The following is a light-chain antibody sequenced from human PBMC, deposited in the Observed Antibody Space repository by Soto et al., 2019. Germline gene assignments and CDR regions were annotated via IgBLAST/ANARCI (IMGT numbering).Light chain of an antibody. CDR1: SSDVGAYNF. CDR2: EVN. J-gene: IGLJ1*01. CDR3: SSFTRSSTYV. V-gene: IGLV2-14*01. Sequence: LTQPASVSGSPGQSITISCTGTSSDVGAYNFVSWYQQYPGKAPKVMIYEVNNRPSGVSNRFSGSKSGNTASLTISGLQAEDEADYYCSSFTRSSTYVFGSGTKVTVL.